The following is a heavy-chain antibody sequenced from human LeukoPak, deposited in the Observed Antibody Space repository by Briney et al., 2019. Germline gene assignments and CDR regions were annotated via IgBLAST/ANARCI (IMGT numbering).Heavy chain of an antibody. J-gene: IGHJ6*03. Sequence: PSQTLSLTCTVSGGSISSGSYYWSWIRQPAGKGLEWIGRIYTSGSTNYNPSLKSRVTISVDTSKNQFSLKLSSVTAADTAVYFCAREKDDFWSGGSYMDGWGKGTTVTVSS. CDR2: IYTSGST. V-gene: IGHV4-61*02. CDR3: AREKDDFWSGGSYMDG. D-gene: IGHD3-3*01. CDR1: GGSISSGSYY.